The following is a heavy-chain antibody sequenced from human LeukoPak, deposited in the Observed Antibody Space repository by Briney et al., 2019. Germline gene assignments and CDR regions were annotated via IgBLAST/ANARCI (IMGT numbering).Heavy chain of an antibody. V-gene: IGHV3-64D*09. Sequence: PGGSLRLSCSASGFTFSAYAMYWVRQAPGKGLEYVSGISNNGGSSFYADSVKSRFTISRDNPKNTLYLQMSSLRAEDTAVYYCVKITSVTGGDCWGQGTRLTVSS. J-gene: IGHJ4*02. CDR2: ISNNGGSS. CDR3: VKITSVTGGDC. D-gene: IGHD1-1*01. CDR1: GFTFSAYA.